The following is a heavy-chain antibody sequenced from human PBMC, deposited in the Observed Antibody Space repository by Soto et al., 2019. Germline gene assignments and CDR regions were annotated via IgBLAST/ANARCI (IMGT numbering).Heavy chain of an antibody. CDR3: AIMTTGY. J-gene: IGHJ4*02. CDR1: GFTFSSYS. Sequence: GGSLRLSCAASGFTFSSYSMNWVRQAPGKGLEWVSVIYSGGSTYYADSVKGRFTISRDNSKNTLYLQMNSLRAEDTAVYYCAIMTTGYWGQGTLVTVSS. D-gene: IGHD4-17*01. CDR2: IYSGGST. V-gene: IGHV3-66*01.